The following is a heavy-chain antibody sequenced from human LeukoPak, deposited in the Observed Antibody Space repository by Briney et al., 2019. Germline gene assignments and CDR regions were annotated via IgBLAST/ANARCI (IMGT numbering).Heavy chain of an antibody. Sequence: PGGSLRLSCAAPGFTFSNYGMHWVRQAPGKGLEWVAVIWYYASNKYYAGSVQGRFTISRDNSKNTLYLQMNRLRGEDTAVYYCARDSFCSGGSCYSGLFDYWGQGALVTVSS. V-gene: IGHV3-33*01. CDR1: GFTFSNYG. CDR3: ARDSFCSGGSCYSGLFDY. D-gene: IGHD2-15*01. J-gene: IGHJ4*02. CDR2: IWYYASNK.